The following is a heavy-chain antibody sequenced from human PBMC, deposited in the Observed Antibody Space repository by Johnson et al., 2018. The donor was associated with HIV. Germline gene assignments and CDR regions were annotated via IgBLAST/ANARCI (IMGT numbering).Heavy chain of an antibody. D-gene: IGHD3-22*01. Sequence: VQLVESGGGVVRPGWSLTLSCAASGFTFDDYGMTWVRQAPGKGLEWVSYITSTGATVHYADSVKGRFTISRDNAKNSLYLQMNSLRAEDTAVYYCASPGVVVVITRLGHDAFDIWGQGTMVTVSS. CDR1: GFTFDDYG. CDR3: ASPGVVVVITRLGHDAFDI. J-gene: IGHJ3*02. CDR2: ITSTGATV. V-gene: IGHV3-48*04.